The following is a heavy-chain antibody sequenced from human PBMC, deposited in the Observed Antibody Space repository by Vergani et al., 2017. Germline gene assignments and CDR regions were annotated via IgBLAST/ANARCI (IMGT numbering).Heavy chain of an antibody. Sequence: QVQLQESGPGLVKPSETLSLTCTVSGGSISSYYWSWLRQPPGKGLEWIGYIYYSGSTNYHPSLKSRVTISVDTSKNQFSLKLSSVTAADTAVYYCARTSIRNHGMDVWGQGTTVTVSS. CDR3: ARTSIRNHGMDV. CDR1: GGSISSYY. J-gene: IGHJ6*02. D-gene: IGHD1-14*01. CDR2: IYYSGST. V-gene: IGHV4-59*01.